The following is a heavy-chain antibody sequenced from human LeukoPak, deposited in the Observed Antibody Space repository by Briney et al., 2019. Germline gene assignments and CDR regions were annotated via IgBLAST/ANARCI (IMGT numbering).Heavy chain of an antibody. CDR2: IIPIFGTA. J-gene: IGHJ6*04. V-gene: IGHV1-69*06. Sequence: SVKVSCKASGGTFSSYAISWVRQAPGQGLEWMGGIIPIFGTANYAQKFQGRVTITADKSTSTAYMELSSLRSEDTAVYYCASQITMVRGVIVPYYYYGMDVWGRGTTVTVSS. D-gene: IGHD3-10*01. CDR1: GGTFSSYA. CDR3: ASQITMVRGVIVPYYYYGMDV.